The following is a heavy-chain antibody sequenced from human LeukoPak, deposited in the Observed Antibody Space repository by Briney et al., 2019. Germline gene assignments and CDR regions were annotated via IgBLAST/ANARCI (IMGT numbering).Heavy chain of an antibody. CDR3: ARLGVADGFDV. Sequence: GGSLRLSCAASGLMFSGYYISWIRQAPGKGLEWVAYISSSGHSIDYADSVRGRFTISRDNAKNSLYLQMNSLRAEDTAVYYCARLGVADGFDVWGQETRVTVSS. V-gene: IGHV3-11*01. CDR1: GLMFSGYY. CDR2: ISSSGHSI. J-gene: IGHJ3*01. D-gene: IGHD2-15*01.